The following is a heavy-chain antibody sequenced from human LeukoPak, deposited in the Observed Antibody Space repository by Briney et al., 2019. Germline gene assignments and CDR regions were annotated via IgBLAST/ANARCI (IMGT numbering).Heavy chain of an antibody. Sequence: PGGSLRLSCAASGFTFSSYGMHWVRQAPGKGLEWVAVIWYDGSNKYYADSVKGRFTVSRDNSKNTLYLQMNSLRAEDTAVYYCARDPWYSSSWYMFDYWGQGTLVTVSS. V-gene: IGHV3-33*01. D-gene: IGHD6-13*01. J-gene: IGHJ4*02. CDR3: ARDPWYSSSWYMFDY. CDR1: GFTFSSYG. CDR2: IWYDGSNK.